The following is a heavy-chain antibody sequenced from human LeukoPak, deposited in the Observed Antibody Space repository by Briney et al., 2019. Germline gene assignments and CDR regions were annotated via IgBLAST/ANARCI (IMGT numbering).Heavy chain of an antibody. CDR2: IKHSGRT. CDR1: GGSFSGYY. D-gene: IGHD2-2*01. J-gene: IGHJ3*02. CDR3: ARVGEVVPAAMQDAFDI. Sequence: PSETLSLTCAVYGGSFSGYYWSWIRQPPGKGLEWIGEIKHSGRTNYNPSLKSRVTISVDTSKNLFSLKLSSVTAADTAVYYCARVGEVVPAAMQDAFDIWGQGTMVTVSS. V-gene: IGHV4-34*01.